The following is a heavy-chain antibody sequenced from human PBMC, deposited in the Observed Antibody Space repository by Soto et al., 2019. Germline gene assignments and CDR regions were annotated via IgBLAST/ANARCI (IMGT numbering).Heavy chain of an antibody. Sequence: QVQLQQWGAGLLKPSETLSLTCAVYGGSISSSTNYYWSWIRQPPGKGLEWIGEMSHSGGTHFNPSLRSRVTTSVDTSKHQFSLEMTSVTAADTALYYCVRVERGTATTVVDAFDIWGPATMVTVSS. D-gene: IGHD1-1*01. V-gene: IGHV4-34*01. CDR3: VRVERGTATTVVDAFDI. CDR2: MSHSGGT. J-gene: IGHJ3*02. CDR1: GGSISSSTNYY.